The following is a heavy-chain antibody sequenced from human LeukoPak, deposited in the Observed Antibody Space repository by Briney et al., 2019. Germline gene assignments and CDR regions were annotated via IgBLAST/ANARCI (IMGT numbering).Heavy chain of an antibody. Sequence: GSLSLSCAASGFLFSSCWMSWVRQSPGKGLEWVANIKPDGSEKYYVDSVKGRFTISRDNAKNALYLEMNSLRVGDTAVYYCARERTYSGSGSTYPYYDYWGQGTLVTVSS. D-gene: IGHD3-10*01. CDR1: GFLFSSCW. CDR3: ARERTYSGSGSTYPYYDY. CDR2: IKPDGSEK. V-gene: IGHV3-7*01. J-gene: IGHJ4*02.